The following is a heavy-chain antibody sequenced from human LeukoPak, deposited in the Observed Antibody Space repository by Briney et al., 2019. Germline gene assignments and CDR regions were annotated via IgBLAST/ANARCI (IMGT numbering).Heavy chain of an antibody. CDR2: IIPIFGTA. D-gene: IGHD6-6*01. V-gene: IGHV1-69*13. Sequence: SVKVSCKASGGTFSSYAISWVRPAPGQGLEWVGGIIPIFGTANYAQKFQGRVTITADESTSTAYMELSSLRSEDTAVYYCARDEYSSSSEYYYYGIDVWGQGTTVTVSS. CDR1: GGTFSSYA. CDR3: ARDEYSSSSEYYYYGIDV. J-gene: IGHJ6*02.